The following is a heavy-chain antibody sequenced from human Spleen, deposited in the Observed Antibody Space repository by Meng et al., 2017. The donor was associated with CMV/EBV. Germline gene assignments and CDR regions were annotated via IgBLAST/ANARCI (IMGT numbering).Heavy chain of an antibody. D-gene: IGHD3-22*01. CDR2: MNPYSGGT. V-gene: IGHV1-2*02. Sequence: ASVKVSCKPSGYSFTAYFIHWVRQAPGQGLEWMGWMNPYSGGTKYSQKFQGRVTMTRDTSINTSYMEVRGLRPDDTAVYYCTREDFDSSGYWGKTFDIWGQGTMVTVSS. J-gene: IGHJ3*02. CDR1: GYSFTAYF. CDR3: TREDFDSSGYWGKTFDI.